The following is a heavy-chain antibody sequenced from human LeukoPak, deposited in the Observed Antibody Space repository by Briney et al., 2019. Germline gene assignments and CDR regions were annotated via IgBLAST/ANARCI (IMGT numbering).Heavy chain of an antibody. CDR2: IRSKAYGGTT. CDR1: GFTFGDYA. V-gene: IGHV3-49*04. J-gene: IGHJ5*02. Sequence: GGSLRLSCTASGFTFGDYAMSWVRQAPGKGLEWVGFIRSKAYGGTTEYAASVKGRFTISRDDSKSIAYLQMNSLKTEDTAVYYRTRAFLVSWELRGDWFDPWGQGTLVTVSS. CDR3: TRAFLVSWELRGDWFDP. D-gene: IGHD1-26*01.